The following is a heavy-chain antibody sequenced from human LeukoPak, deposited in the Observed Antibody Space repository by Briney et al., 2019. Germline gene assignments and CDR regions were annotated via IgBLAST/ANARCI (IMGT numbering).Heavy chain of an antibody. J-gene: IGHJ5*02. V-gene: IGHV4-34*01. CDR1: GFTFSDYY. Sequence: PGGSLRLSCAASGFTFSDYYMSWTRQPPGKGLEWIGEINHSGSTNYNPSLKSRVTISVDTSKNQFSLKLSSVTAADTAVFYCARSHYYDSSGSHNNWFDPWGQGTLVTVSS. CDR2: INHSGST. D-gene: IGHD3-22*01. CDR3: ARSHYYDSSGSHNNWFDP.